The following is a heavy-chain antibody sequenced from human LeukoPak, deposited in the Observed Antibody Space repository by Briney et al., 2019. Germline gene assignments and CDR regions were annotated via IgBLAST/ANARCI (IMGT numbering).Heavy chain of an antibody. J-gene: IGHJ6*03. CDR1: GGSISSSSYY. V-gene: IGHV4-39*07. D-gene: IGHD6-6*01. CDR3: ARGGAARSYYMDV. Sequence: PSETLSLTCTVSGGSISSSSYYWGWIRQPPGKGLEWIGSIYYSGSTYYNPSLESRVTISVDTSKNQFSLKLSSVTAADTAVYYCARGGAARSYYMDVWGKGTTVTVSS. CDR2: IYYSGST.